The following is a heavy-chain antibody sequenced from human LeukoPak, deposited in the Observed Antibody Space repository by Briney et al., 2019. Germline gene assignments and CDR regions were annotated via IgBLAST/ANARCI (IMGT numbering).Heavy chain of an antibody. Sequence: GGSLRLSCAASGFTFSTYWRSWVRQAPGKGLEWVANIKQDGSEKYYVDSVKGRFTISRDNAKNSLYLQMNSLRAEDTAVYYCAREQWWGIVGANWFDPWGQGTLVTVSS. CDR3: AREQWWGIVGANWFDP. CDR2: IKQDGSEK. D-gene: IGHD1-26*01. J-gene: IGHJ5*02. CDR1: GFTFSTYW. V-gene: IGHV3-7*04.